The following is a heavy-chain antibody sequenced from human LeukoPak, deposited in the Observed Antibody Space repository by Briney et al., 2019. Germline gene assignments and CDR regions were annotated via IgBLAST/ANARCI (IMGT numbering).Heavy chain of an antibody. CDR1: GDSFSYFY. V-gene: IGHV4-59*01. J-gene: IGHJ4*02. Sequence: KTSETLSLTCTVSGDSFSYFYWSWIRQPPGKGLEWIGYIYNSGSTSYNPSLKSRVTISLDKSQNQFSLKLSSLTAADTAVYYCARGVVAAAGRTFDFWGQGTLVTVSS. CDR3: ARGVVAAAGRTFDF. CDR2: IYNSGST. D-gene: IGHD6-13*01.